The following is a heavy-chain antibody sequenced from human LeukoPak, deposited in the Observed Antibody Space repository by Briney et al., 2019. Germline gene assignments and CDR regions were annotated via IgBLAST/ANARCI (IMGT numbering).Heavy chain of an antibody. J-gene: IGHJ6*03. CDR3: ARAGGATGTRYYYYYMDV. V-gene: IGHV3-30-3*01. CDR1: GFTFSSYA. Sequence: GRSLRLSCAASGFTFSSYAMHWVRQAPGEGLEWVAVISYDGSNKYYADSVKGRFTISRDNSKNTLYLQMNSLRAEDTAVYYCARAGGATGTRYYYYYMDVWGKGTTVTISS. D-gene: IGHD1/OR15-1a*01. CDR2: ISYDGSNK.